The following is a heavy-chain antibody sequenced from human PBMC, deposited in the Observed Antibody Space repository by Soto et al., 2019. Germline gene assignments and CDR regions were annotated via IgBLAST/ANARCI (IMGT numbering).Heavy chain of an antibody. Sequence: QVQVVQSGAEVKETGSSVKVSCKASGDTFNRDVVSWVRQAPGQGLEWMGGIIPLFGTTNYAQKLQGRVTITADESTNTVYIELRNLRVDDTAVYYCASLRGVDVWGQGTAVTVSS. CDR1: GDTFNRDV. V-gene: IGHV1-69*01. CDR3: ASLRGVDV. J-gene: IGHJ6*02. CDR2: IIPLFGTT.